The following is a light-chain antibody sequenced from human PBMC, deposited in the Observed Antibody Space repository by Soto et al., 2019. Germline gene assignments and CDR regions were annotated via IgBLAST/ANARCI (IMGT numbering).Light chain of an antibody. CDR2: LGS. CDR1: QSLLHSNGYNY. Sequence: DIVMTQSPLPLPVTPGEPASFSCRSNQSLLHSNGYNYLDWYLQKPGQSPQLLIYLGSNRASGVPDRFSGSGSGTDFTLKISRVEAEDVGVYYCMQALQTRYTFGQGTKLEIK. CDR3: MQALQTRYT. J-gene: IGKJ2*01. V-gene: IGKV2-28*01.